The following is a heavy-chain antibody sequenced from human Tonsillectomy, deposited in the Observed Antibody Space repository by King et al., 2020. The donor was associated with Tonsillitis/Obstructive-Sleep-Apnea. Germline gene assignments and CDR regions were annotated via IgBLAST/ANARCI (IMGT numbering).Heavy chain of an antibody. V-gene: IGHV5-10-1*03. CDR3: ARRGSSIAARSAWFDP. Sequence: QLVQSGAEVKKPGESLRISCKGSGYSFTSYWISWVRQMPGKGLEWMGRIDPSDSYTNYSPSFQGHVTISAVKSISTAYLQWSSLKASDTAMYYCARRGSSIAARSAWFDPWGQGTLVTVSS. J-gene: IGHJ5*02. D-gene: IGHD6-6*01. CDR1: GYSFTSYW. CDR2: IDPSDSYT.